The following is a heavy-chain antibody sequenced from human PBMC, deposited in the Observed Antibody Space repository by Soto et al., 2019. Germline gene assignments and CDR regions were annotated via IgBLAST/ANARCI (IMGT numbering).Heavy chain of an antibody. CDR1: GYTFTGYY. CDR3: ARFRGYCTTGNCAADW. D-gene: IGHD2-8*01. V-gene: IGHV1-2*02. Sequence: ASVTVSCTPSGYTFTGYYIHWVRQAPGQGLEWMGWINPNSGATNYALKSQGRVTMTRDTSISAAYMELNSLTSDDTAIYYCARFRGYCTTGNCAADWWGQGTLVTVSS. CDR2: INPNSGAT. J-gene: IGHJ4*02.